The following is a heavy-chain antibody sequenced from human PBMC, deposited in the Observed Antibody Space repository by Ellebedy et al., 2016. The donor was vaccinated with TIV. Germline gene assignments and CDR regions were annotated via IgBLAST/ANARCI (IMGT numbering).Heavy chain of an antibody. V-gene: IGHV3-23*03. Sequence: GESLKISCAASGFTFSGYGMSWVRQAPGRGLEWVSVFYAGGTTDYVASVKGRFSISRDTSKNTLFLQMNSLVADDTAIYYCAVGRPNYGDFPSWGQGTLVTFSS. CDR2: FYAGGTT. CDR1: GFTFSGYG. CDR3: AVGRPNYGDFPS. J-gene: IGHJ5*02. D-gene: IGHD4-17*01.